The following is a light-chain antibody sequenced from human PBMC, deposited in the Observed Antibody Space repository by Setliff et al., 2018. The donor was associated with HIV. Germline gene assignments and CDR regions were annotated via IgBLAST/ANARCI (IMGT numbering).Light chain of an antibody. CDR3: CSYVGASIYV. V-gene: IGLV2-23*02. J-gene: IGLJ1*01. CDR1: SSDVGTYNL. CDR2: EVS. Sequence: QSVLTQPASVSGSPGQSITISCTGTSSDVGTYNLVSWYQQHPGKVPKLTIYEVSKRPSGVSNRFSGSKSDNTASLTISGLQAEDEADYYCCSYVGASIYVFGTGTKVTV.